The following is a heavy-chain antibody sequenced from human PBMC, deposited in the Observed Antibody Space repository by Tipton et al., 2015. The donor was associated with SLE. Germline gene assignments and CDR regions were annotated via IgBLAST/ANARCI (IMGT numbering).Heavy chain of an antibody. J-gene: IGHJ5*02. CDR2: ITSSSSYI. CDR3: ARDDIAARPSWFDP. Sequence: SPRLSCAASGFTFSSYGMSWVRQAPGKGLEWVASITSSSSYIYYGEAVEGRFSISRDNAKNSLFLQMNSVKVEDTGVYFCARDDIAARPSWFDPWGLGTLVTVSS. V-gene: IGHV3-21*03. CDR1: GFTFSSYG. D-gene: IGHD6-6*01.